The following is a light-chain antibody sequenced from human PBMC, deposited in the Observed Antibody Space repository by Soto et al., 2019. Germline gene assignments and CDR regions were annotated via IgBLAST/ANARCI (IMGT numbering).Light chain of an antibody. J-gene: IGLJ1*01. CDR2: DVS. CDR3: CSYAGGYTFV. Sequence: QSALTQPRSVSGSPGQSVTITCTGTRSDLGDYNYVSWYQQYPGKAPKIMIYDVSKRPSGVPDRFSGSKSDNTASLTISGLQAEDEADYYCCSYAGGYTFVFGIGTKVTGL. V-gene: IGLV2-11*01. CDR1: RSDLGDYNY.